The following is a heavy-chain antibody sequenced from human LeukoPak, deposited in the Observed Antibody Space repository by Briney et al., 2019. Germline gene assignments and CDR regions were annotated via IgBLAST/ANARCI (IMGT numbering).Heavy chain of an antibody. V-gene: IGHV4-4*07. CDR1: GGSISSYY. CDR2: IYTSGST. CDR3: ARDQPHWYFDL. Sequence: SETLLTCTVSGGSISSYYWSWIRQPAGKGLEWIGRIYTSGSTNYNPSLKSRVTMSVDTSKNQSSLKLSSVTAADTAVYYCARDQPHWYFDLWGRGTLVTVSS. J-gene: IGHJ2*01.